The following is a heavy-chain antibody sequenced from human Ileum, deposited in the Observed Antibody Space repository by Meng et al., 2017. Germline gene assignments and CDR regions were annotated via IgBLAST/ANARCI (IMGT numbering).Heavy chain of an antibody. CDR1: GGSISSYY. CDR3: ARDVVPTVTYYYNWFDP. CDR2: IYTSGST. J-gene: IGHJ5*02. V-gene: IGHV4-4*07. Sequence: QAPLPESGPGLVNPSETLSLTFTCSGGSISSYYWSWIRQPAGKGLEWIGRIYTSGSTNYNPSLKSRVTMSVDTSKNQFSLKLSSVTAADTAVYYCARDVVPTVTYYYNWFDPWGQGTLVTVSS. D-gene: IGHD4-17*01.